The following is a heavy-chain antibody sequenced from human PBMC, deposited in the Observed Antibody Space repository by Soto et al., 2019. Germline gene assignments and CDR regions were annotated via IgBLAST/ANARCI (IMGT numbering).Heavy chain of an antibody. V-gene: IGHV4-34*01. J-gene: IGHJ4*02. Sequence: PSETLSLTCAVYGGSFSGYYWSWIRQPPGKGLEWIGEINHSGSTNYNPSLKSRVTISVDTSKNQFSLKLSSVTAADTAVYYCAREGLPYFDYWGQGTLVTVSS. CDR2: INHSGST. CDR1: GGSFSGYY. D-gene: IGHD5-12*01. CDR3: AREGLPYFDY.